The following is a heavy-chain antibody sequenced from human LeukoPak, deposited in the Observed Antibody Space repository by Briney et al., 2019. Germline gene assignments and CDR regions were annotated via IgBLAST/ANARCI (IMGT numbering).Heavy chain of an antibody. D-gene: IGHD3-3*01. Sequence: SVKVSCKASGGTFSSYTISWVRQAPGQGLEWMGRIIPILGIANYAQKFQGRVTITAGKSTSTAYMELSSLRSEDTAVYYCARDPATIFGVVYYYGMDVWGQGTTVTVSS. V-gene: IGHV1-69*04. CDR1: GGTFSSYT. J-gene: IGHJ6*02. CDR2: IIPILGIA. CDR3: ARDPATIFGVVYYYGMDV.